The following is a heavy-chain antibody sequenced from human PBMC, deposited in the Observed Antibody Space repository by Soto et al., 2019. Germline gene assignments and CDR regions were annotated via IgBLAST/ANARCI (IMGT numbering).Heavy chain of an antibody. CDR2: INHSGST. Sequence: PSETLSLTCAVYGGSFSGYYCSWIRQPPGKGLEWIGEINHSGSTNYNPSLKSRVTISVDTSKNQFSLKLSSVTAADTAVYYCARGRRSSWGRYYFDYWGQGTLVTVSS. CDR3: ARGRRSSWGRYYFDY. V-gene: IGHV4-34*01. D-gene: IGHD6-13*01. J-gene: IGHJ4*02. CDR1: GGSFSGYY.